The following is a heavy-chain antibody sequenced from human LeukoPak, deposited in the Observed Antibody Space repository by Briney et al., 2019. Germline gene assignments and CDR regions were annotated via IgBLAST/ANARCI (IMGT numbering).Heavy chain of an antibody. J-gene: IGHJ4*02. CDR3: ARDAKYSGGYPEFFDY. CDR1: GFTFSTYA. D-gene: IGHD1-26*01. V-gene: IGHV3-21*01. Sequence: GGSLRLSCAASGFTFSTYAMSWVRQTPGKGLEWVSSISSSSSFIYYADSLKGRFTISRDNAKNSLYLQMNSLRAEDTAVYYCARDAKYSGGYPEFFDYWGQGTLVTVSS. CDR2: ISSSSSFI.